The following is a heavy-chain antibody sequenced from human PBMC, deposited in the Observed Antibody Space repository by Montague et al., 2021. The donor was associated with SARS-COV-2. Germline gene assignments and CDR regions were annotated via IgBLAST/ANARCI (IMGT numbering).Heavy chain of an antibody. Sequence: SETLSLTCAVYGGSFSGYYWNWIRQPPGKGLEWIGEINHSGSTNYNPSLKSRVTMSVDTSKNQFSLKLSSVTAADTAVYYCARLSSDIGGYFWFDPWGQGTLVTVSS. D-gene: IGHD1-26*01. V-gene: IGHV4-34*01. J-gene: IGHJ5*02. CDR3: ARLSSDIGGYFWFDP. CDR2: INHSGST. CDR1: GGSFSGYY.